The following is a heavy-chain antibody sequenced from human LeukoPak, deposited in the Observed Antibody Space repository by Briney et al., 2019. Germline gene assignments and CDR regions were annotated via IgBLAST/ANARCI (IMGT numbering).Heavy chain of an antibody. D-gene: IGHD1-26*01. Sequence: SETLSLTCTVSGGSISSSSYYWGWIRQPPGKGLEWIGSIYYSGSTYYNPSLKSRVTIPVDTSKNQFSLKLSSVTAADTAVYYCARLTLVGATTVDYWGQGTLVTVSS. V-gene: IGHV4-39*01. CDR2: IYYSGST. J-gene: IGHJ4*02. CDR3: ARLTLVGATTVDY. CDR1: GGSISSSSYY.